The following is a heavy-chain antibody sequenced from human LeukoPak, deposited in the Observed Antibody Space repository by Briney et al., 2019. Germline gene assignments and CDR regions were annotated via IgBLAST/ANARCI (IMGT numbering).Heavy chain of an antibody. V-gene: IGHV3-33*01. Sequence: PGGSVSLLCAACGFTFYLYRVLGPPDARGRGVEGVAVIWYEGSNKYYADSVKGRFTISRDNYKNTLYLQKNSLRAEDTAVYYCESYVLGDAFDIWGQGTMVTVSS. CDR3: ESYVLGDAFDI. D-gene: IGHD3-3*02. CDR1: GFTFYLYR. CDR2: IWYEGSNK. J-gene: IGHJ3*02.